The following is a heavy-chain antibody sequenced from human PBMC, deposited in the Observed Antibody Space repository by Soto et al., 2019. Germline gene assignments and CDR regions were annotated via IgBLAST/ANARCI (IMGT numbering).Heavy chain of an antibody. J-gene: IGHJ4*02. CDR2: MNPNSGNT. CDR3: ARGRSPNYDILTGYYYYFDY. Sequence: GASVKVSCKASGYTFTSYDINWVRQATGQGLEWMGWMNPNSGNTGYAQKFQGRVTMTRNTSISTAYMELSSLRSEDTAVYYCARGRSPNYDILTGYYYYFDYWGQGTLVTVSS. V-gene: IGHV1-8*01. CDR1: GYTFTSYD. D-gene: IGHD3-9*01.